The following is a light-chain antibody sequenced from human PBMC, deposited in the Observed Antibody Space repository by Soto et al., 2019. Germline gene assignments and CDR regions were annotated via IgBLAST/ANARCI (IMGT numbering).Light chain of an antibody. CDR1: SGHSSYA. CDR3: QTWGTGIQV. V-gene: IGLV4-69*01. Sequence: QLVLTQSPSASASLGASVKLTCALSSGHSSYAIAWHQQQPEKGPRYLMKLNSDGSHNKGDGLPDRFSGSSSGAERYLTISRLQSEDEADYYCQTWGTGIQVFGGGTKLTVL. J-gene: IGLJ2*01. CDR2: LNSDGSH.